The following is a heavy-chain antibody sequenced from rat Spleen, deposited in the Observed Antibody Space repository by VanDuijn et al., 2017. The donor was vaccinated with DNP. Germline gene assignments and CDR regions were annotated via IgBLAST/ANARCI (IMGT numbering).Heavy chain of an antibody. D-gene: IGHD1-11*01. Sequence: EVQLVESGGGPVQPGRSLKLSCVASGFIFSNYWMTWIRQAPGKGLEWVASITNAGGSTYYPDSVKGRLTISRDSAKSTLYLQMDSLRSEDTATYYCAKHDGTEGIDFDYWGQGVMVTVSS. CDR3: AKHDGTEGIDFDY. V-gene: IGHV5-31*01. CDR2: ITNAGGST. J-gene: IGHJ2*01. CDR1: GFIFSNYW.